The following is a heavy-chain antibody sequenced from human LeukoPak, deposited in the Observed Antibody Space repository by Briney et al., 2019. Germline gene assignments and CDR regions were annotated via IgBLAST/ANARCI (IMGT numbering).Heavy chain of an antibody. Sequence: PSETLSLTCTVSGGSISSGSYYWSWLRQPAGKGLEWIGRIYTSGSTNYNPSLKSRVTISVDTSKNQFSLKLSSVTAADTAVYYCARGPGDYIDYWGQGTLVTVSS. J-gene: IGHJ4*02. V-gene: IGHV4-61*02. CDR2: IYTSGST. D-gene: IGHD2-8*02. CDR3: ARGPGDYIDY. CDR1: GGSISSGSYY.